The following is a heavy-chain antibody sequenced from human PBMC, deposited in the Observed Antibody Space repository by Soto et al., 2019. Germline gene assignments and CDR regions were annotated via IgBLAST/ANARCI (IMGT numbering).Heavy chain of an antibody. CDR2: INPNSGGT. J-gene: IGHJ6*02. D-gene: IGHD3-3*01. V-gene: IGHV1-2*04. CDR3: AREIFWSGPNTPIMDV. Sequence: GASVKVSCKASGYTFTGYYMHWGRQAPGQGLEWMGWINPNSGGTNYAQKFQGWVTMTRDTSISTAYMELSRLRSDDTAVYYCAREIFWSGPNTPIMDVWGQGTTVTVSS. CDR1: GYTFTGYY.